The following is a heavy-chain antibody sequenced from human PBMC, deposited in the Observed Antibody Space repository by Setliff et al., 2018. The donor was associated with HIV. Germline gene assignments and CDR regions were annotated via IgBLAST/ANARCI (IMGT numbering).Heavy chain of an antibody. CDR2: MKQDGSER. CDR1: GFTFSSYW. Sequence: SCAASGFTFSSYWMSWVRQAPGKGLEWVANMKQDGSERYYLDSVKGRFSISRDNAKNSVYLQMNSLRAEDTAVYYCARGPGCGGDCRAFAMDSFDMWGQGTKVTVSS. CDR3: ARGPGCGGDCRAFAMDSFDM. D-gene: IGHD2-21*02. V-gene: IGHV3-7*03. J-gene: IGHJ3*02.